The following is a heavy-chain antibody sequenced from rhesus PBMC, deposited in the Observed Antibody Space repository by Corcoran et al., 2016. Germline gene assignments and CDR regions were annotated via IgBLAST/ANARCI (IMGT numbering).Heavy chain of an antibody. Sequence: QVQLQESGPGLVKPSETLSLTCAVSGGSFSRYWWSWISQPPGRGLEWIGEINGKFGSTNYNPSLKSRVTISKDASKNQFSLRLNSVTAADTAIYYCAREDGNTRFDYWGQGVLVTVSS. D-gene: IGHD4-35*01. CDR2: INGKFGST. CDR1: GGSFSRYW. J-gene: IGHJ4*01. V-gene: IGHV4-80*01. CDR3: AREDGNTRFDY.